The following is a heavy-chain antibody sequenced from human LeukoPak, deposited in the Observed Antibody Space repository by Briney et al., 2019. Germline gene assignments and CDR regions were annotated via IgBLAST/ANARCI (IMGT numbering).Heavy chain of an antibody. D-gene: IGHD5-18*01. J-gene: IGHJ4*02. V-gene: IGHV3-33*01. CDR2: IWYDGSNK. CDR1: GLTFSSYG. CDR3: ARDGPVDTAMGFDY. Sequence: GGSLRLSCAASGLTFSSYGMHWVRQAPGKGLKWGAVIWYDGSNKYYADSVKGRFTISRDNSKNTLYLQMNSLRAEDTAVYYCARDGPVDTAMGFDYWGQGTLVTVSS.